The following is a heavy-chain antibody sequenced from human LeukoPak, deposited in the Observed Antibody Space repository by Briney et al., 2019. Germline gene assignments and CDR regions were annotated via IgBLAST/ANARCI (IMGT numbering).Heavy chain of an antibody. D-gene: IGHD3-16*01. CDR2: INPSGGST. CDR1: GYTFTSYY. CDR3: ARDSGPRGGFNDY. V-gene: IGHV1-46*01. Sequence: GASVKVSCKASGYTFTSYYIHWVRQAPGQGLEWMGIINPSGGSTSYAQKFQGRVTMTRDMSTSTVYMELSSLRSEDTAVYYCARDSGPRGGFNDYWGQGTLVTVSS. J-gene: IGHJ4*02.